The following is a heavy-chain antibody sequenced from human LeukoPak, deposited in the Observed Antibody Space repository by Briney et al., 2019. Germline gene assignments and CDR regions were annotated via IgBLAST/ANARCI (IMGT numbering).Heavy chain of an antibody. J-gene: IGHJ5*02. CDR1: GFTFDDYG. D-gene: IGHD3-10*01. CDR2: INWNGGST. V-gene: IGHV3-20*04. Sequence: PGGSLRLSCAASGFTFDDYGMSWVRQAPGKGLEWVSGINWNGGSTGYADSVKGRFTISRDNAKNSLYLQMNSLRAEDTAVYYCARASSRFGELYWFDPWGQGTLVTVSS. CDR3: ARASSRFGELYWFDP.